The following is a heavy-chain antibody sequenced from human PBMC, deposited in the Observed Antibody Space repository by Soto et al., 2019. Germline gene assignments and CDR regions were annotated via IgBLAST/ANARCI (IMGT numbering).Heavy chain of an antibody. D-gene: IGHD3-22*01. V-gene: IGHV4-59*01. CDR1: GGSISSYY. CDR3: ARDLKVAGSSGYYAFDL. J-gene: IGHJ3*01. Sequence: PSKTLSLTCTVSGGSISSYYWSWIRRPPGKGLEWIGYIYYSGSTNYNPSLKSRVTISVDTSKNQLSLKLSSVTAADTAVYYCARDLKVAGSSGYYAFDLWGQRTMVNVS. CDR2: IYYSGST.